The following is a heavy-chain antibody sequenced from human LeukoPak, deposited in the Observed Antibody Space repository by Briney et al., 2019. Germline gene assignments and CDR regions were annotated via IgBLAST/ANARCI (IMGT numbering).Heavy chain of an antibody. J-gene: IGHJ4*02. V-gene: IGHV3-30*02. CDR3: AGHGPGIAATADY. Sequence: GGSLRLSCAASGFTFSNYAMHWVRQAPGKGLEWVAFLRLDGSNKNYADSVKGRFTISRDNSKNTLYFQMNSLRVEDTAVYYCAGHGPGIAATADYWGQGTLVTVSS. CDR2: LRLDGSNK. CDR1: GFTFSNYA. D-gene: IGHD6-13*01.